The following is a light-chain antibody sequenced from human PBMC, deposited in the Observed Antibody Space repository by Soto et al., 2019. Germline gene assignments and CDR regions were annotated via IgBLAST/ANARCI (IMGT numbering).Light chain of an antibody. Sequence: QSVLTQPPSASGSPGQSVTISCTGTSSDIGAYYFVSWYQQHPGKAPKLMIYEVKNRPSGVPDRFSGSKSGNTASLTVSGRQAEDEADDYCISYAGSTKLGVFGGGTKVTVL. J-gene: IGLJ3*02. V-gene: IGLV2-8*01. CDR1: SSDIGAYYF. CDR3: ISYAGSTKLGV. CDR2: EVK.